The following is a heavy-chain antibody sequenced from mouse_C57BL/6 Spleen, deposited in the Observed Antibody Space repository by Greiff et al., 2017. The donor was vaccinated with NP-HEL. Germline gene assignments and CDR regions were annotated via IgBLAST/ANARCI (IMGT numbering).Heavy chain of an antibody. CDR3: TSARYYSSVGPGNY. D-gene: IGHD1-1*01. J-gene: IGHJ2*01. CDR1: GYSITSGYY. CDR2: ISYDGSN. V-gene: IGHV3-6*01. Sequence: EVKLQESGPGLVKPSQSLSLTCSVTGYSITSGYYWNWIRQFPGNKLEWMGFISYDGSNNYIPFLKNRISITRDTSKNSFFLNFNFVTPENSATFSCTSARYYSSVGPGNYWGQGTTLTVSS.